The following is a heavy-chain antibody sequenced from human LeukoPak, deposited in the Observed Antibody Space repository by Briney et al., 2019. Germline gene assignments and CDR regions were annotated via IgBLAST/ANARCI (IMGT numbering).Heavy chain of an antibody. D-gene: IGHD1-1*01. V-gene: IGHV3-33*01. Sequence: GRSLRLSCAASGFTFSSYGMHWVRQAPGKGLEWVAVIWYDGSNKYYADSVKGRFTISRDNSKNTLYLQMNSLRAEDTAVYYCAREEYNWNGVFDYWGQGTLVTVSS. CDR1: GFTFSSYG. J-gene: IGHJ4*02. CDR2: IWYDGSNK. CDR3: AREEYNWNGVFDY.